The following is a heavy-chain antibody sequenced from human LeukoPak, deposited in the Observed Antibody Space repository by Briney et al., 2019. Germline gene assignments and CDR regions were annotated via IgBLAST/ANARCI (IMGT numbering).Heavy chain of an antibody. CDR1: GFTFSSYA. CDR2: ISGSGGGT. V-gene: IGHV3-23*01. D-gene: IGHD5-18*01. CDR3: AKHRGYSYGNYYDMHV. Sequence: GGSLRLSYAASGFTFSSYATSWVRQAPGKGLEWVSGISGSGGGTYYADSVKGRFTISRDNSKNTLYVQMNSLRAEDTAVYYCAKHRGYSYGNYYDMHVWGQGTTVSVSS. J-gene: IGHJ6*02.